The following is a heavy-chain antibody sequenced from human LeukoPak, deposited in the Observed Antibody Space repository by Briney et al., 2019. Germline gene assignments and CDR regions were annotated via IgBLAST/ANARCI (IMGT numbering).Heavy chain of an antibody. J-gene: IGHJ4*02. D-gene: IGHD2-2*01. CDR3: AKELVVPAPGDY. V-gene: IGHV3-30*02. Sequence: GGSLRLSCAASGFTFSSYGMHWVRQAPGKGLEWVAFIRYDGSNKYYADSVKGRFTISRDNSKNTLYLQMNSLRAEDTAVYYCAKELVVPAPGDYWGQGTLVTVSS. CDR2: IRYDGSNK. CDR1: GFTFSSYG.